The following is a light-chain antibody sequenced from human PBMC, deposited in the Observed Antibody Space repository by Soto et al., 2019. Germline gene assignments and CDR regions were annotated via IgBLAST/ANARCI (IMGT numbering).Light chain of an antibody. J-gene: IGLJ3*02. CDR3: AEWDDSQNARWV. Sequence: QSVLTQPPSASGTPGQRVTISCSGSRSNIGSNDVVWYQQLPGTAPHILIYNDNKRPSGVPHRCSSSKSGTSASLALSGLQPADEADYYCAEWDDSQNARWVFGGGTKLTVL. CDR1: RSNIGSND. V-gene: IGLV1-44*01. CDR2: NDN.